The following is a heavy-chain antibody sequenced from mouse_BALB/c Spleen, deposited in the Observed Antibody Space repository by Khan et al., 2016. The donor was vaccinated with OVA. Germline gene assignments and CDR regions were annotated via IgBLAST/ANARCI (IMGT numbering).Heavy chain of an antibody. D-gene: IGHD6-1*01. V-gene: IGHV1S81*02. CDR2: INPSNGRT. CDR3: AGVITRDY. Sequence: QVQLQQPGAELVKPGASVKLSCKASGYTFTSYWMHWVKQRPGQGLEWIGEINPSNGRTNYNEKFKSKATLTVDKSSSTAYMQLSSPTSEDSAVYYGAGVITRDYWGQGTTLTVSS. J-gene: IGHJ2*01. CDR1: GYTFTSYW.